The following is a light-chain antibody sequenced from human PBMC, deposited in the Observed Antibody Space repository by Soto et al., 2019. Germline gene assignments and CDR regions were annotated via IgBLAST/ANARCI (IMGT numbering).Light chain of an antibody. V-gene: IGKV1-9*01. Sequence: IQLTQSPSSLSASPGDRFTITCRASQSISSYLNWYQQKPGKAPKLLIYAASTLQSGVPSRFSGSGSGTEFTLTISSLQPEDFATYYCQQLNSYPLTFGGGTKVDIK. CDR1: QSISSY. CDR2: AAS. CDR3: QQLNSYPLT. J-gene: IGKJ4*01.